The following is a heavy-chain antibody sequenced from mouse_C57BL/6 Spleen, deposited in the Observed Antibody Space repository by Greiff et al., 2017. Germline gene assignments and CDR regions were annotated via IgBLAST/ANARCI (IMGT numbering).Heavy chain of an antibody. Sequence: EVQGVESGGGLVKPGGSLKLSCAASGFTFSSYAMSWVRQTPEKRLEWVATISDGGSYTYYPDNVKGRFTISRDNAKNNLYLQMSHLKSEDTAMYYCARELGGVAYWGQGTLVTVSA. CDR2: ISDGGSYT. V-gene: IGHV5-4*01. J-gene: IGHJ3*01. D-gene: IGHD4-1*01. CDR3: ARELGGVAY. CDR1: GFTFSSYA.